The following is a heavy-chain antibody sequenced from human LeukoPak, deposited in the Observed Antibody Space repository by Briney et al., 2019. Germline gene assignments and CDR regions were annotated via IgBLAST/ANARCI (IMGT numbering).Heavy chain of an antibody. J-gene: IGHJ6*02. CDR3: ARARVRSSGWPGMYYYYYGMDV. Sequence: ASVKVSCKASGYTFTGYYMHWVRQAPGQGLEWMGWINPNSGGTNYAQKFQGRVTMTRDTSISTAHMELSRLRSDDTAVYYCARARVRSSGWPGMYYYYYGMDVWGQGTTVTVSS. V-gene: IGHV1-2*02. CDR2: INPNSGGT. CDR1: GYTFTGYY. D-gene: IGHD6-19*01.